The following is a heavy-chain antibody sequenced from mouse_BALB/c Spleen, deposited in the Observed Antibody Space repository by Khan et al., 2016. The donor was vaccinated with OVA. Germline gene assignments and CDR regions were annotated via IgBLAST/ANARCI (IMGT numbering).Heavy chain of an antibody. J-gene: IGHJ2*02. CDR3: ARVYGGDFDY. D-gene: IGHD1-1*01. V-gene: IGHV3-2*02. CDR1: GYSITSDYA. Sequence: EVKLLESGPGLVKPSQSLSLTCTVTGYSITSDYAWNWTRQFPGNKLEWMGFISYSGNTKYNPSLNSRFSITRDTSKNQFFLQLNSVTTEDTATYYCARVYGGDFDYWGQGTSLTVSS. CDR2: ISYSGNT.